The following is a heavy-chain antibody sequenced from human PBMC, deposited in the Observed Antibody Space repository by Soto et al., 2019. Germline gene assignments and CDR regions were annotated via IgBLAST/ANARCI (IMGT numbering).Heavy chain of an antibody. V-gene: IGHV3-33*01. CDR2: IWLDGSNE. CDR1: GFTFSNYG. Sequence: QAQLVESGGGVVQPGRSLRLSCAASGFTFSNYGMHWVRPAPGKGLEWVALIWLDGSNENYADFVKGRFTISRDSFKNTLYLQMNGLRAEDTAIYYCARPRTTVVTPLDAFDIWGQGTMVTFSS. CDR3: ARPRTTVVTPLDAFDI. J-gene: IGHJ3*02. D-gene: IGHD4-17*01.